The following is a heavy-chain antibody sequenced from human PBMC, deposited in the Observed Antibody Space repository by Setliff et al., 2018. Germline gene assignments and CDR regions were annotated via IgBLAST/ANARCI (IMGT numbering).Heavy chain of an antibody. CDR2: IYPGDSDT. D-gene: IGHD3-3*01. J-gene: IGHJ3*02. CDR3: ARQAIFGSDAFDI. CDR1: GYSFTNYW. Sequence: GESLKISCKGSGYSFTNYWIGWVRQTPGKGLEWMGIIYPGDSDTRYSPSFQGQVTISADKSISTAYLQWSSLKASDTAMYYCARQAIFGSDAFDIWGQGTMVTVSS. V-gene: IGHV5-51*01.